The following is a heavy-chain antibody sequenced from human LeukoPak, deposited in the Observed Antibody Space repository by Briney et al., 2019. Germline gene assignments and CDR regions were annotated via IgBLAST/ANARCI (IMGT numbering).Heavy chain of an antibody. J-gene: IGHJ4*02. Sequence: ASVKVSCKASGYTFTSYAMHWVRQAPGQRLEWIGWSNAGNGNTKYSQEFQGRVTITRDTSASTAYMELSSLRSEDMAVYYCARVEYCSSTSCLGADYWGQGTLVTVSS. CDR3: ARVEYCSSTSCLGADY. D-gene: IGHD2-2*01. V-gene: IGHV1-3*02. CDR2: SNAGNGNT. CDR1: GYTFTSYA.